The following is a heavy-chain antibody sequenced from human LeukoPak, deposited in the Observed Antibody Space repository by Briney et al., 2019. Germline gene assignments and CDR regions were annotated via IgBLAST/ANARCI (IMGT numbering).Heavy chain of an antibody. CDR2: ISAYNGNT. CDR3: ARVTQTDYDFDY. CDR1: GGTFSSYA. V-gene: IGHV1-18*01. Sequence: GASVKVSCKAYGGTFSSYAISWVRQDPGQGLKWMGGISAYNGNTDYAQKLQGRVTMTTDTSTSTAYMELRSLRSDDTAVYYCARVTQTDYDFDYWGQGTLVTVSS. D-gene: IGHD4-17*01. J-gene: IGHJ4*02.